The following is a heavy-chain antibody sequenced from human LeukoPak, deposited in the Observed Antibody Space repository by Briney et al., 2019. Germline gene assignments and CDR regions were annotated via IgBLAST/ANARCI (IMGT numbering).Heavy chain of an antibody. CDR1: GFTFSSYG. Sequence: GGSLRLPCAASGFTFSSYGMSWVRQAPGKGLEWVSSISGSGGSTSYADSVRGRFTISRDNSKNTLYLQMNSLRAEHTAVYYCASLRSGSYTSFDFWGQGSLVTVSS. J-gene: IGHJ4*02. CDR2: ISGSGGST. V-gene: IGHV3-23*01. CDR3: ASLRSGSYTSFDF. D-gene: IGHD3-10*01.